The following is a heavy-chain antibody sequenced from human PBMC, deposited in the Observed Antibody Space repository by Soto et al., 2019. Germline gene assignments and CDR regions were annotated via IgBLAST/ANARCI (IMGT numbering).Heavy chain of an antibody. CDR2: IIPILGIA. D-gene: IGHD6-13*01. CDR3: ARAAAGYYYYYGMDV. V-gene: IGHV1-69*02. Sequence: QVQLVQSGAEVKKPGSSVKVSCKASGGTFSSYTISWVRQAPGQGLEWMGRIIPILGIANYAQKFQGRVTITADKSTSTAYMELSSLRSEDTAVYYCARAAAGYYYYYGMDVWGQGTTVTVSS. J-gene: IGHJ6*02. CDR1: GGTFSSYT.